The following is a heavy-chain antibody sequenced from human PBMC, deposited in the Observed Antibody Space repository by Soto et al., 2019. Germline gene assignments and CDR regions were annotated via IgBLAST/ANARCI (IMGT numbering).Heavy chain of an antibody. Sequence: GGSLRLSCAASGFTFNNFAMHWVRQAPGKGLEWVAFISYDGTYKYYADSVRGRFTVYRDNSKSTLFLQMNSLKFEDAAVYVCANEVDVAFSSLQYGMDVWGQGTTVTVSS. D-gene: IGHD2-8*01. J-gene: IGHJ6*02. CDR1: GFTFNNFA. CDR3: ANEVDVAFSSLQYGMDV. CDR2: ISYDGTYK. V-gene: IGHV3-30*14.